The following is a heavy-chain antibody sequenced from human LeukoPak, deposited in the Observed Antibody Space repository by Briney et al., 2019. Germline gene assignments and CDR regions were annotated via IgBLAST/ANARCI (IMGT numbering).Heavy chain of an antibody. CDR1: GFXFSSYA. CDR3: AKDQVWIVVGSFDY. CDR2: ISGSGGST. D-gene: IGHD3-22*01. Sequence: GGSLRLSCAASGFXFSSYAISWVRQAPGKGLEWLSGISGSGGSTYYADSVKGRFTISRDNSKNTLYLQMTSLRAEDTAVYYCAKDQVWIVVGSFDYWGQGTLVTVSS. J-gene: IGHJ4*02. V-gene: IGHV3-23*01.